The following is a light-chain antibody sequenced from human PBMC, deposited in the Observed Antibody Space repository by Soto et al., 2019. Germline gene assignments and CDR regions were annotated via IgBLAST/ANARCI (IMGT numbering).Light chain of an antibody. Sequence: IVLTQSPATLSLSPVEIATLSCMASQSVTSSYLAWYQQKPGQAPRLLIYGASSRATGIPDRFTGSGSGTDFTLTISRLEPEDFAVYYCQQYGSSRQTFGQGTKVDI. CDR2: GAS. V-gene: IGKV3-20*01. CDR1: QSVTSSY. CDR3: QQYGSSRQT. J-gene: IGKJ1*01.